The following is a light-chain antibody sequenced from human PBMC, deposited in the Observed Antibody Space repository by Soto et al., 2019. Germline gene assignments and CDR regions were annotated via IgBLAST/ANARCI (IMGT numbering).Light chain of an antibody. CDR1: QTVNSNY. Sequence: DIVLTQSPGPVSLSPGETVTLSCRASQTVNSNYLAWYQQKLGQAPRLLIYGTSVRVAGVPGRFSGGGSGTDFTLTISGLEPEDFAVYNCQQYGSAPPTFGGGTKVEIK. CDR3: QQYGSAPPT. J-gene: IGKJ4*01. CDR2: GTS. V-gene: IGKV3-20*01.